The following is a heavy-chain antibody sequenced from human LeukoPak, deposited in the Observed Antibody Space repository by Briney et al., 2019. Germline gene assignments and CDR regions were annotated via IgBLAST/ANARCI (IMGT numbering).Heavy chain of an antibody. CDR2: IKQDGSEK. CDR1: GFTFSDYW. Sequence: GGSLRLSCVGSGFTFSDYWVSWVRQAPGKGLEWVANIKQDGSEKDYVDALKGRFTISRDNAKNSLYLQMNSLRAEDTAVYYCARWLELMRNFDWWGQGTLVTVSS. V-gene: IGHV3-7*01. CDR3: ARWLELMRNFDW. J-gene: IGHJ4*02. D-gene: IGHD5-24*01.